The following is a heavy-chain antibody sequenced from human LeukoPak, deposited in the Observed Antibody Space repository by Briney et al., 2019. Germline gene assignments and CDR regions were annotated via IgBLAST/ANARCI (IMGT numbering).Heavy chain of an antibody. CDR2: ISWNSGSI. CDR3: AKARGIVVVPAASPMDV. D-gene: IGHD2-2*01. CDR1: GFTFDDYA. Sequence: GGSLRLSCAASGFTFDDYAMHWVRQAPGKGLEWVSGISWNSGSIGHADSVKGRFTISRDNAKNSLYLQMNSLRAEDTALYYCAKARGIVVVPAASPMDVWGQGTTVTVSS. J-gene: IGHJ6*02. V-gene: IGHV3-9*01.